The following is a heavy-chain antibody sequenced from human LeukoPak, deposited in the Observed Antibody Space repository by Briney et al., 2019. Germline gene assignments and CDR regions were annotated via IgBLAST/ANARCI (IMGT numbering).Heavy chain of an antibody. J-gene: IGHJ4*02. D-gene: IGHD6-19*01. CDR2: IRYDGSNK. CDR1: GFTFSSYG. V-gene: IGHV3-30*02. CDR3: ARDRFGGWSSGGFDY. Sequence: GGSLRLSCAASGFTFSSYGMHWVRQAPGKGLEWVAFIRYDGSNKYYADSVKGRFTISRDNANNSVYLQMNSLRVEDTAVYYCARDRFGGWSSGGFDYWGQGTLVTVSS.